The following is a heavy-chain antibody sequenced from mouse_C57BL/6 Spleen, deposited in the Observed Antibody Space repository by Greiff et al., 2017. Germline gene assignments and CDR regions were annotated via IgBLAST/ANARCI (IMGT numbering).Heavy chain of an antibody. CDR3: ARWGGYGVDY. D-gene: IGHD1-1*01. Sequence: VQLQASGAELAKPGASVKLSCQASGYTFPSYRVHWVKQRHGKGLEWIGYIKPSSGYTKYKQKFKDKATLTADKSSSTAYMQLSSLTYEDSAGYLCARWGGYGVDYWGQVTTLTVSS. CDR2: IKPSSGYT. CDR1: GYTFPSYR. V-gene: IGHV1-7*01. J-gene: IGHJ2*01.